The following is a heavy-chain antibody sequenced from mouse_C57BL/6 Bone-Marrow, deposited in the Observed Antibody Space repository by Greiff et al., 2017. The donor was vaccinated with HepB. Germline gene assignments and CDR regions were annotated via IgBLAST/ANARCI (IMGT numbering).Heavy chain of an antibody. CDR2: IYPGDGDT. CDR3: AYGGNYDAMDY. J-gene: IGHJ4*01. V-gene: IGHV1-82*01. D-gene: IGHD1-1*02. CDR1: GYTFTSSW. Sequence: VQLQQSGPELVKPGASVKISCKASGYTFTSSWMNWVKQRPGQGLEWIGRIYPGDGDTNYNGKFKGKATLTADKSSSTAYMQLSSLTSEDSAVYVCAYGGNYDAMDYWGQGTSVTVSS.